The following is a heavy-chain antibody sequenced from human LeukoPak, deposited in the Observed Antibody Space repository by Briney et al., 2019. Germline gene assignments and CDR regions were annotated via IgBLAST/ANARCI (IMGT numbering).Heavy chain of an antibody. Sequence: SETLSLTCTVSGGSISSYYWSWIRQPPGKGLEWIGYIYYSGSTNYNPSLKSRVTISVDTSKNQFSLKLSSVTAADTAVYYCARDLRVTMVRGKAFDIWGQGTMVTVSS. CDR1: GGSISSYY. D-gene: IGHD3-10*01. J-gene: IGHJ3*02. CDR2: IYYSGST. V-gene: IGHV4-59*12. CDR3: ARDLRVTMVRGKAFDI.